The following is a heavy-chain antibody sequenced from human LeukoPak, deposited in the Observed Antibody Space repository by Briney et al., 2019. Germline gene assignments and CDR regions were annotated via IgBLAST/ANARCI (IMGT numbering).Heavy chain of an antibody. CDR3: ARRMHDILTGYQDAFDI. CDR2: INHSGST. D-gene: IGHD3-9*01. V-gene: IGHV4-34*01. Sequence: SETLSRTCAVYGGAFRGYYWSWIRQPPGKGLEGIGEINHSGSTNYNPSLRSRVTISVDTSKNQFSLKLSSVTAADTAVYYCARRMHDILTGYQDAFDIWGQGTMVTVSS. CDR1: GGAFRGYY. J-gene: IGHJ3*02.